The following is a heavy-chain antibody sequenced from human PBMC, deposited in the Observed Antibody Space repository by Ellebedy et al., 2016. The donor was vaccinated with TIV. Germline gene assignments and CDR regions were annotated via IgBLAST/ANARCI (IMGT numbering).Heavy chain of an antibody. D-gene: IGHD3-10*01. Sequence: ASVKVSCXVSGYTLTELSMHWVRQAPGQGLEWMGIINPSGGSTSYAQKFQGRVTMTRDTSTSTVYMELSSLRSEDTAVYYCANLGVTMVRGADAFDIWGQGTMVTVSS. CDR1: GYTLTELS. V-gene: IGHV1-46*01. CDR3: ANLGVTMVRGADAFDI. CDR2: INPSGGST. J-gene: IGHJ3*02.